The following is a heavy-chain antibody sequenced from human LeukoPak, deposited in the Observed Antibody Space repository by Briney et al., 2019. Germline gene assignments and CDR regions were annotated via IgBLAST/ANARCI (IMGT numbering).Heavy chain of an antibody. D-gene: IGHD3-10*01. CDR2: ISGSGGST. V-gene: IGHV3-23*01. CDR3: AKDGRDYYGSGSYYNAPADY. Sequence: SGGSLRLSCAASGFTFSIYAMSWARQAPGKGLEWVSAISGSGGSTYYADSVKGRFTISRDNSKNTLYLQMNSLRAEDTAVYYCAKDGRDYYGSGSYYNAPADYWGQGALVTVSS. CDR1: GFTFSIYA. J-gene: IGHJ4*02.